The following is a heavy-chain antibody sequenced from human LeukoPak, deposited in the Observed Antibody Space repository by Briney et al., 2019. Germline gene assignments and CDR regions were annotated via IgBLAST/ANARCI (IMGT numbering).Heavy chain of an antibody. Sequence: ASVRVSCKASGYTFTSYYMHWVRQAPGQGLEWMGIINPSGGSTSYAQKFQGRVTMTRDTSTSTVYMELSSLRAEDTAVYYCAKDSSWPYCSSTSCNFDYWGQGTLVTVSS. CDR1: GYTFTSYY. J-gene: IGHJ4*02. CDR3: AKDSSWPYCSSTSCNFDY. D-gene: IGHD2-2*01. CDR2: INPSGGST. V-gene: IGHV1-46*01.